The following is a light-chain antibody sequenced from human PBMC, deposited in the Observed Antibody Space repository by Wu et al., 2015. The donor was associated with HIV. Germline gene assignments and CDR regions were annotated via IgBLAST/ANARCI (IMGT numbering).Light chain of an antibody. V-gene: IGKV1-39*01. CDR3: QQIYSTPGT. J-gene: IGKJ2*02. Sequence: DIQMTQSPSSLSASVGDRVTITCRASQSISNYLNWYQQKPGKAPKLLIYAASSLQSGVPSRFSGSGSGTDFTLTISSLQPEDFATYYCQQIYSTPGTFGQGTKLEIK. CDR1: QSISNY. CDR2: AAS.